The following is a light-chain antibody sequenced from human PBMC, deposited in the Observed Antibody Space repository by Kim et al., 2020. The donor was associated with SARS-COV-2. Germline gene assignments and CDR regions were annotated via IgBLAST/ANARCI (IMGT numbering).Light chain of an antibody. V-gene: IGLV2-18*02. Sequence: QSALTQPPSVSGSPGQSVTIPCTGTSNDVGGYDRVSWYQQPPGTAPKLMIYEVSHRPSGVPDRFSGSKSGNTASLTVSGLQAEDEADYYCSSYAGSNTLVFGGGTKLTVL. J-gene: IGLJ2*01. CDR2: EVS. CDR3: SSYAGSNTLV. CDR1: SNDVGGYDR.